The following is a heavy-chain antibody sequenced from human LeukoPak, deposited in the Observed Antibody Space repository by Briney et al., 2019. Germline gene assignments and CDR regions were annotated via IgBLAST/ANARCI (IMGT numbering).Heavy chain of an antibody. CDR1: GYTLTELS. CDR3: ATYDSSGYYYFDY. CDR2: FDPEDGET. Sequence: GASVKVSCKVSGYTLTELSMHWVRQAPGKGLEWMGGFDPEDGETIYAQKFQGGVTMTEDTSTDTAYMELSSLRSEDTAVYYCATYDSSGYYYFDYWGQGTLVTVSS. D-gene: IGHD3-22*01. J-gene: IGHJ4*02. V-gene: IGHV1-24*01.